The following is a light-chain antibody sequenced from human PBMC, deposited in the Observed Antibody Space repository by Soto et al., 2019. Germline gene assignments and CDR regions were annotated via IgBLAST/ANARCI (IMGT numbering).Light chain of an antibody. V-gene: IGKV1-5*03. Sequence: IHMTQSPSTLSASVGDRVTITCRASQSVSAWVAWYQHKPGKAPHLLIYQASILERGVPSRFSGRGSGTEFTLTISSLQPDDFATYYGQQYHSWTFGQGTKVEIK. CDR3: QQYHSWT. CDR2: QAS. J-gene: IGKJ1*01. CDR1: QSVSAW.